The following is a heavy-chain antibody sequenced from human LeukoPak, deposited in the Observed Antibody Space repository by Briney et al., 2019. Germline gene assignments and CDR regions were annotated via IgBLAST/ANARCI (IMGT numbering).Heavy chain of an antibody. D-gene: IGHD3-10*01. CDR3: ARRLYYYGSGSYSGGLPDYFDY. Sequence: SETLSLTCTVSGGSISSGSYYWGWIRQPPGKGLEWIGSIYYSGSTYYNPSLKSRVTISVATSKNQFSLKLSSVTAADTAVYYCARRLYYYGSGSYSGGLPDYFDYWGQGTLVTVSS. CDR2: IYYSGST. CDR1: GGSISSGSYY. J-gene: IGHJ4*02. V-gene: IGHV4-39*01.